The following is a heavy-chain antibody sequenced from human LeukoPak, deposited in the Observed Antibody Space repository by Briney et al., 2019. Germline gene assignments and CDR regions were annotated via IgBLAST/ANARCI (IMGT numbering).Heavy chain of an antibody. Sequence: GGSLRLSCAASGFTFSSYSMNWVRQAPGKGLEWVSSISSSSSYIYYADSVKGRFTISRDNAKNSLYLQMNSLRAEDTAVYYCAKGLINYYDSSGLDYWGQGTLVTVSS. CDR1: GFTFSSYS. D-gene: IGHD3-22*01. CDR2: ISSSSSYI. CDR3: AKGLINYYDSSGLDY. V-gene: IGHV3-21*01. J-gene: IGHJ4*02.